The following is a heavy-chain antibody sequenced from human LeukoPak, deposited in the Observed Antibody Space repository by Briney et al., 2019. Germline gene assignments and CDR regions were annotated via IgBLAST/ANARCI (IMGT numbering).Heavy chain of an antibody. CDR3: AGTQARLLLDY. Sequence: KTSETLSLTCTVSGGAISDYYWSRIRQPPGKGLEWIGYIYYSGSTNYNPSLKSRVAISVDTSKNQFSLKLSSVTAADTAVYYCAGTQARLLLDYWGQGTLVTVSS. CDR1: GGAISDYY. CDR2: IYYSGST. D-gene: IGHD2-15*01. J-gene: IGHJ4*02. V-gene: IGHV4-59*01.